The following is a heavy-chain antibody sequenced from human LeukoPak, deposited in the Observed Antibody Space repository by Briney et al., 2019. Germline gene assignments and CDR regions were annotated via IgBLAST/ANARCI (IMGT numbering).Heavy chain of an antibody. V-gene: IGHV3-11*04. J-gene: IGHJ4*02. D-gene: IGHD5-18*01. CDR3: ATMDTAMVPVDY. CDR2: ISSSGSTI. Sequence: GGSLRLSCAASGFTFSDYYMSWIRRAPGKGLEWVSYISSSGSTIYYADSVKGRFTISRDNAKNSLYLQMNSLRAEDTAVYYCATMDTAMVPVDYRGQGTLVTVSS. CDR1: GFTFSDYY.